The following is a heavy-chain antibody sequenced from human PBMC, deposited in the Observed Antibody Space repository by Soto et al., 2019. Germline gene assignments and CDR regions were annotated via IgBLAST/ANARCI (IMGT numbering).Heavy chain of an antibody. CDR1: GGTFSSYA. D-gene: IGHD6-13*01. Sequence: GASVKVSCKASGGTFSSYAISWVRQAPGQGLEWMGGIIPIFGTANYAQKFQGRVTITADGSTSTAYMELSSLRSEDTAVYYCASFSGYSSSWYLHCYYGTDVWGQETTLTVSS. J-gene: IGHJ6*02. CDR3: ASFSGYSSSWYLHCYYGTDV. CDR2: IIPIFGTA. V-gene: IGHV1-69*13.